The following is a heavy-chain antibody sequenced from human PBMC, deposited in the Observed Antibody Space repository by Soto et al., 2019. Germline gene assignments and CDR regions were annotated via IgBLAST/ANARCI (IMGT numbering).Heavy chain of an antibody. CDR2: ISGSGGST. CDR1: GFTLSSYA. J-gene: IGHJ4*02. Sequence: EVQLLESGGGLVQPGGSLRLSCAASGFTLSSYAMSWVRQAPGKGLEWVSGISGSGGSTYYADSVKGRFTISRDNSKNTLYPQMNSLRAEDTAVYYCARYSSGFKAPLDYWGQGTLVTVSS. V-gene: IGHV3-23*01. D-gene: IGHD6-19*01. CDR3: ARYSSGFKAPLDY.